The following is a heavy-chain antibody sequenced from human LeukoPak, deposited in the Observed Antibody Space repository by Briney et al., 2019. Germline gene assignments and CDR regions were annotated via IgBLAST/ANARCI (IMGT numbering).Heavy chain of an antibody. V-gene: IGHV3-21*01. Sequence: GGSLRLSCAASGFTFSSYSMNWVRQAPGKGLEWVSSISSSSSYIYYADSVKGLFTISRDNTKNSLYLQMNSLTAEDTAVYYCARDLSWQWLAYWGQGTLVTVSS. CDR1: GFTFSSYS. J-gene: IGHJ4*02. CDR3: ARDLSWQWLAY. CDR2: ISSSSSYI. D-gene: IGHD6-19*01.